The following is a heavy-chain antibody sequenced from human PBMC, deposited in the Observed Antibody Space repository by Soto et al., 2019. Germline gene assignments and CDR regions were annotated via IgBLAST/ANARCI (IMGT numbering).Heavy chain of an antibody. CDR3: ASGGRYCSGGSCYTTFDY. Sequence: SETLSLTCTVSGGSISSYYWSWIRQPPGKGLEWIGYIYYSGSTNYNPSLKSRVTISVDTSKNQFSLKLSSVTAADTAVYYCASGGRYCSGGSCYTTFDYWGQGTLVTVSS. J-gene: IGHJ4*02. CDR2: IYYSGST. CDR1: GGSISSYY. D-gene: IGHD2-15*01. V-gene: IGHV4-59*08.